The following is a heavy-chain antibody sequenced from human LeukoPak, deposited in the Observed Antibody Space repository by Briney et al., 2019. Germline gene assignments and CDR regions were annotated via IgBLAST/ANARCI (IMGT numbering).Heavy chain of an antibody. J-gene: IGHJ4*02. Sequence: PGGSLRLSCAACGFTFSSYGMSGVRQAPGKGREGVSVISSSGGSTYYADSVKGRFTIPRDNSKNTLYMQMNSLRAEATAVYSCAKDLRVLGTVVVPADYWGQGTLVTVSS. CDR1: GFTFSSYG. CDR3: AKDLRVLGTVVVPADY. V-gene: IGHV3-23*01. D-gene: IGHD2-2*01. CDR2: ISSSGGST.